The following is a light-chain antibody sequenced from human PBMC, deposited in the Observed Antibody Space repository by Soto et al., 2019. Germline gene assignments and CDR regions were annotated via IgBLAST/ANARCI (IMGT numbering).Light chain of an antibody. Sequence: DIQMTQSPSSLSASVGDRITITCRASQSISRYLNWYQHKPGKAPKLLINAASSLERGVPSRFSGGGSGTDVTLNISSLQPDEVATYDGQQSYSTPRTFGQGTKVDIK. CDR1: QSISRY. V-gene: IGKV1-39*01. CDR2: AAS. CDR3: QQSYSTPRT. J-gene: IGKJ1*01.